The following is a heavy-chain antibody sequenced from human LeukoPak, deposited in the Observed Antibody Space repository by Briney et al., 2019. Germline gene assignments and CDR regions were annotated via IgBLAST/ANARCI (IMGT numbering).Heavy chain of an antibody. J-gene: IGHJ4*02. D-gene: IGHD1-26*01. CDR3: TTGESGSYPFDY. CDR1: GFTFSNAW. V-gene: IGHV3-15*01. Sequence: GGFLRLSCEASGFTFSNAWMSWVRQAPGKGLEWVGRIKSKTDGGTTDYAAPVKGRFTISRDDSKNTLYLQMNSLKTEDTAVYYCTTGESGSYPFDYWGQGTLVTVSS. CDR2: IKSKTDGGTT.